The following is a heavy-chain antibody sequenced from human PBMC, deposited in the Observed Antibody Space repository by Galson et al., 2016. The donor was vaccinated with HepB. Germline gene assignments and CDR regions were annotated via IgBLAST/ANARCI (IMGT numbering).Heavy chain of an antibody. J-gene: IGHJ3*01. D-gene: IGHD3-9*01. CDR3: ARYTYFNDINSDTFGV. Sequence: QSGAEVKKPGESLKISCRASGYNFDIYWIGWVRQVPGKGLEWMAIIYPDDFDTRYSPSFQGHVTISADKSITTAYLQWNSLKASDTAMYFCARYTYFNDINSDTFGVWGQGTMVTVSS. CDR2: IYPDDFDT. V-gene: IGHV5-51*01. CDR1: GYNFDIYW.